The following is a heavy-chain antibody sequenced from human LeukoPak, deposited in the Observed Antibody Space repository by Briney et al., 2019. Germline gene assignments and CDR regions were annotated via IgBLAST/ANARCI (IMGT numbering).Heavy chain of an antibody. CDR2: IKQAGTEK. CDR3: ARDRDHYASRTYPGNY. V-gene: IGHV3-7*01. D-gene: IGHD3-10*01. CDR1: GFTFSSYG. Sequence: PGGSLRLSCAASGFTFSSYGMSWVRQAPGKGLEWVAHIKQAGTEKHYVASVKARLTISRENAQNSMYLQMNPLRCEDTAVYYCARDRDHYASRTYPGNYWGQGTLVTVSS. J-gene: IGHJ4*02.